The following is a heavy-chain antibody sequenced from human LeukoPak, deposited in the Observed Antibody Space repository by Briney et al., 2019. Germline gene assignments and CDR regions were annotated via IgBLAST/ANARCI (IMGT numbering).Heavy chain of an antibody. CDR1: GGSFSAYY. CDR2: VNHSGAT. CDR3: ARHRDYSGSYYPFDY. V-gene: IGHV4-34*01. J-gene: IGHJ4*02. D-gene: IGHD1-26*01. Sequence: SETLSLTCAVYGGSFSAYYWSWIRQPPGKGLEWIGEVNHSGATNYNPSLKSRVTISVDTSKNQFSLKLSSVTAADTAVYYCARHRDYSGSYYPFDYWGQGTLVTVSS.